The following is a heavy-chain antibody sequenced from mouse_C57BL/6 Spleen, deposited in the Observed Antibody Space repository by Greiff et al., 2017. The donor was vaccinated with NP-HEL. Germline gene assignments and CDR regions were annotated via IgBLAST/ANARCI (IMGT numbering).Heavy chain of an antibody. CDR3: ADSSRAMDY. Sequence: VKLQESGPELVKPGASVKISCKASGYAFSSSWMNWVKQRPGKGLEWIGRIYPGDGDTNYNGKFKGKATLTADKSSSTAYMQLSSLTSEDSAVYFCADSSRAMDYWGQGTSVTVSS. V-gene: IGHV1-82*01. D-gene: IGHD1-1*01. CDR1: GYAFSSSW. CDR2: IYPGDGDT. J-gene: IGHJ4*01.